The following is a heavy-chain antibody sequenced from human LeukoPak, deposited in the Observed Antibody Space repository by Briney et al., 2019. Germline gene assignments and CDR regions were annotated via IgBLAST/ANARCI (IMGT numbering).Heavy chain of an antibody. J-gene: IGHJ4*02. Sequence: GGSLRLSCAASGFTFSSYAMLWVRQAPGKGLEWVSAISGSGGSTYYADSVKGRFTISRDNSKNTLYLQMNSLRAEDTAVYYCAKDPPYYYDSSGYYYWGQGTLVTVSS. CDR1: GFTFSSYA. CDR3: AKDPPYYYDSSGYYY. V-gene: IGHV3-23*01. D-gene: IGHD3-22*01. CDR2: ISGSGGST.